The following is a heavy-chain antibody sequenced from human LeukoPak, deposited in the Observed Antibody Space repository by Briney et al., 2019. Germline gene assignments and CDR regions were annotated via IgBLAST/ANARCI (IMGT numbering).Heavy chain of an antibody. V-gene: IGHV3-21*01. CDR1: GFTFSSHW. J-gene: IGHJ4*02. CDR3: ARWAPPDY. CDR2: ISSSSSYI. Sequence: PGGSLRLSCAASGFTFSSHWMSWVRQAPGKGLEWVSSISSSSSYIYYADSVKGRFTISRDNAKNSLYLQMNSLRAEDTAVYYCARWAPPDYWGQGTLVTVSS. D-gene: IGHD1-14*01.